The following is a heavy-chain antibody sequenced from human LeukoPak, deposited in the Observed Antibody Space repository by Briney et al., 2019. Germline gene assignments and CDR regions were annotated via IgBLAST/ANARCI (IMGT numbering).Heavy chain of an antibody. J-gene: IGHJ4*02. V-gene: IGHV3-64D*06. D-gene: IGHD3-10*01. CDR2: ISSNGGST. CDR1: GFTFSSYA. Sequence: PGGSLRLSCSASGFTFSSYAMHWVRQAPGKGLEYVSAISSNGGSTYYADSVKGRFTISSDNSKNTLYLQMSSLRAEGTAVYYCVKDSGFGDFDYWGQGTLVTVSS. CDR3: VKDSGFGDFDY.